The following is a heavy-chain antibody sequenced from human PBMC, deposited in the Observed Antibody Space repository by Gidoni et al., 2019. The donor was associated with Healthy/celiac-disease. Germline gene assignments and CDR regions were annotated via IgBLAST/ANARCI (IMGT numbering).Heavy chain of an antibody. D-gene: IGHD7-27*01. Sequence: QLQLQESGPGLVKPSETLSLTCTVSGGSISSSSYYWGWIRQPPGKGLEWIGSIYYSGSTYYNPSLKSRVTISVDTSKNQFSLKLSSVTAADTAVYYCARLGEANLMLDYWGQGTLVTVSS. J-gene: IGHJ4*02. CDR3: ARLGEANLMLDY. CDR1: GGSISSSSYY. CDR2: IYYSGST. V-gene: IGHV4-39*01.